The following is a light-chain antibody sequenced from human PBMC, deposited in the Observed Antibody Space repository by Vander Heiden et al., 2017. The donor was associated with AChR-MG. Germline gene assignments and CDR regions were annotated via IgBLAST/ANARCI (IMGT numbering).Light chain of an antibody. J-gene: IGKJ4*01. CDR1: QSISSY. Sequence: DIQMTPYPSSLSAALGDRITITCRASQSISSYLNWYQQKPGKAPKLLIYAASSLQSGVPSRFSGSGSGTDVTLTISSLQPEDFATYYCQESYSTPLTVGGGTKVEIK. V-gene: IGKV1-39*01. CDR2: AAS. CDR3: QESYSTPLT.